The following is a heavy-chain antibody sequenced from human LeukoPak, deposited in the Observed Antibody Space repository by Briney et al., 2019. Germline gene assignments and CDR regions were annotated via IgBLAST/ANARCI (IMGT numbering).Heavy chain of an antibody. V-gene: IGHV3-64*01. CDR2: FSFYGDVT. Sequence: GGSFSSSAEAPGFIFSGNFWQWAAQVQGKEWKYFTVFSFYGDVTYYAHSVRGRFTISRDNSKNTLYLQMGSLRVEDMAVYYCVSAPHSYGHYWGQGTLVTVSS. CDR3: VSAPHSYGHY. J-gene: IGHJ4*02. CDR1: GFIFSGNF. D-gene: IGHD5-18*01.